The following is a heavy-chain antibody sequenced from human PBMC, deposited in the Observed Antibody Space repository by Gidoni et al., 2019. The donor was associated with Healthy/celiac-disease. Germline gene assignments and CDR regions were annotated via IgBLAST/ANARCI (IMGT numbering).Heavy chain of an antibody. V-gene: IGHV4-4*02. J-gene: IGHJ6*03. Sequence: SLKSRVTISVDKSKNQFSLKLSSVTAADTAVYYCARDLRGSSSSWYMDVWGKGTTVTVSS. D-gene: IGHD6-6*01. CDR3: ARDLRGSSSSWYMDV.